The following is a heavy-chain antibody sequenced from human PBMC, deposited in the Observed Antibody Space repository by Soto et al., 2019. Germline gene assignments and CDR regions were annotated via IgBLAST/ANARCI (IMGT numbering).Heavy chain of an antibody. J-gene: IGHJ6*02. CDR2: IYYSGST. V-gene: IGHV4-59*01. Sequence: NPSETLSLTCTVSGGSISSYYWSWIRQPPGKGLEWIGYIYYSGSTNYNPSLKSRVTISVDTSKNQFFLKLSSVTAADTAVYYFARDLRADGPTNYYYYYGMDVWGQGTTVTVSS. CDR1: GGSISSYY. CDR3: ARDLRADGPTNYYYYYGMDV.